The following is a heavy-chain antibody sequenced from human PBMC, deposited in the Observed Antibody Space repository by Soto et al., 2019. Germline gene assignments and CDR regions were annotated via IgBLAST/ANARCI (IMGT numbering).Heavy chain of an antibody. D-gene: IGHD2-15*01. CDR2: IYHSGST. V-gene: IGHV4-30-2*01. Sequence: SETLSLTCAVSGGSISSGGYSWSWIRQPPEKGLEWIGYIYHSGSTYYNPSLKSRVTISVDRSKNQFSLKLSSVTAADTAVYYCASGYGGTALDAFDIWGQGTMVTVSS. CDR3: ASGYGGTALDAFDI. CDR1: GGSISSGGYS. J-gene: IGHJ3*02.